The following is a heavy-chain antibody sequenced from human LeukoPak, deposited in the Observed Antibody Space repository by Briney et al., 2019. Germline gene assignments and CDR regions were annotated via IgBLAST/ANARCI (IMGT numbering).Heavy chain of an antibody. J-gene: IGHJ5*02. Sequence: SQTLSLTCAISGDSVSSNSVTWKWIRQSPSRGLEWLGRTYYRSTWYNDYAVSVRGRITVNPDTSKNQFSLHLNSVTPEDTAVYYCARRLTQYDCFDPWGRGILVTVSS. CDR1: GDSVSSNSVT. CDR3: ARRLTQYDCFDP. V-gene: IGHV6-1*01. CDR2: TYYRSTWYN. D-gene: IGHD2-2*01.